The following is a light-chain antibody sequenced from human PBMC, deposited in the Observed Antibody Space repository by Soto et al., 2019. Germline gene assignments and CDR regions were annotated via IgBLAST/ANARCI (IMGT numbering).Light chain of an antibody. J-gene: IGKJ5*01. V-gene: IGKV3-15*01. CDR3: QQYNKWPSGP. Sequence: EIGMTQSPATLSVSPGESATLSCSASQSVTTNLAWYQQQPGQAPRLLIYGASNRATGIPARFSGSGSGTEFTLTISSLQSEDFAIYYCQQYNKWPSGPFGQGTRLEMK. CDR1: QSVTTN. CDR2: GAS.